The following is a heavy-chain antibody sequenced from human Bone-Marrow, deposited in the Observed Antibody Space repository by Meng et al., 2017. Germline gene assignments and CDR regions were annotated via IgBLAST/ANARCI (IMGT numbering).Heavy chain of an antibody. J-gene: IGHJ4*02. V-gene: IGHV4-34*01. CDR3: ARGPTTMAHDFDY. Sequence: QLQLQQGGGGLLKPSETLSLTCGVSGGSFSDYYWSWIRQPPGKGLEWIGEINHSGSTNYNPSLESRATISVDTSQNNLSLKLSSVTAADSAVYYCARGPTTMAHDFDYWGQGTLVTVSS. CDR1: GGSFSDYY. CDR2: INHSGST. D-gene: IGHD4-11*01.